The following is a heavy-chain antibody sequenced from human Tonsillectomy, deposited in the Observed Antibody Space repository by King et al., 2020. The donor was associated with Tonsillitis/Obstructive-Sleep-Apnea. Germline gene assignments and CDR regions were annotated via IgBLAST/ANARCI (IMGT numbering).Heavy chain of an antibody. V-gene: IGHV3-11*05. D-gene: IGHD2-2*02. CDR3: ARGLSWAVPAAIKWNSKDV. CDR2: ISSSGSYT. J-gene: IGHJ6*03. Sequence: VQLVESGGGLVKPGGSLRLSCAASGFTLSDYYMTWIRQAPGKGLEWVSYISSSGSYTHYADSVKGRFTISTDNAKNSLYLQMNSLRAEDTAVYYCARGLSWAVPAAIKWNSKDVWGKGTTVTGSS. CDR1: GFTLSDYY.